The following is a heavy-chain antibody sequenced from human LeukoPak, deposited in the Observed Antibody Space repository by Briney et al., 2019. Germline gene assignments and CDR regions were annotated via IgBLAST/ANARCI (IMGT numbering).Heavy chain of an antibody. J-gene: IGHJ4*02. CDR1: GGSISSSSYY. CDR3: ARLPKYYYDNRDYSGYYFDY. Sequence: SETLSLTCTASGGSISSSSYYWGWSRQPPGKGLEWIGSIYYSGSTYYNPSLKSRVTISVDTSKTQFSLKLRSVTAADTAVYYCARLPKYYYDNRDYSGYYFDYWGQGTLVTVSS. CDR2: IYYSGST. D-gene: IGHD3-22*01. V-gene: IGHV4-39*01.